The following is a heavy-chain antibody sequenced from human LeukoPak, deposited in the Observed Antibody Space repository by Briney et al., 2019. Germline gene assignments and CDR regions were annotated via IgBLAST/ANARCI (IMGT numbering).Heavy chain of an antibody. Sequence: SELLWLTCAVAGYAVSSGYYGHTIRQQPCEAPERVVRPHQSGSTYYNPSLKSRVTISVDTSKNQFSLKLSSVTAADTAVYYCARLTYTSCYEGYCYYYYMDVWGKGTTVTVSS. CDR3: ARLTYTSCYEGYCYYYYMDV. CDR2: PHQSGST. V-gene: IGHV4-38-2*01. CDR1: GYAVSSGYY. D-gene: IGHD2-2*01. J-gene: IGHJ6*03.